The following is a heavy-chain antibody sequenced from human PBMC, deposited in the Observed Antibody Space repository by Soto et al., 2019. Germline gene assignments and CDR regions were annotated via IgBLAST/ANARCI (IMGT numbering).Heavy chain of an antibody. J-gene: IGHJ4*02. CDR1: GYTFLGHY. CDR3: ARDMVSTIGDFDF. Sequence: ASVKLSCKXSGYTFLGHYLHWVRQAPGQGLEWMGWINPNSGATNYAQKFQGRVTMTRDTSITTAYMELSRLRSDDTAVYYCARDMVSTIGDFDFWGQGTLVTVSS. V-gene: IGHV1-2*02. CDR2: INPNSGAT. D-gene: IGHD5-12*01.